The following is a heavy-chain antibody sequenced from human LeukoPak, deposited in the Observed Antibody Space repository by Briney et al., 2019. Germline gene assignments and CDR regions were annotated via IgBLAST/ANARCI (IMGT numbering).Heavy chain of an antibody. CDR3: ARGYCSGGSCYLVVYYFDY. CDR2: IYYSGST. CDR1: GGSFSGYY. Sequence: SETLSLTCAVYGGSFSGYYWSWIRQPPGKGLEWIGSIYYSGSTYYNPSLKSRVTISVDTSKNQFSLKLSSVTAADTAVYYCARGYCSGGSCYLVVYYFDYWGQGTLVTVSS. V-gene: IGHV4-34*01. J-gene: IGHJ4*02. D-gene: IGHD2-15*01.